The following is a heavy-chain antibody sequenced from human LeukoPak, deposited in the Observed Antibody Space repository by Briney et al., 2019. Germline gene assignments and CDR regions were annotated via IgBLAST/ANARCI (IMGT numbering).Heavy chain of an antibody. CDR2: ISSSSSSI. V-gene: IGHV3-48*01. CDR1: GFTFSSYS. CDR3: ARDWNY. J-gene: IGHJ4*02. Sequence: PGGSLRLSCAASGFTFSSYSMNWVRQAPGKGLEWVSYISSSSSSIYYADSVKGRFTISRGNAKNSLYLQMNSLRAEDTAVYYCARDWNYWGQGTLVTVSS. D-gene: IGHD3-3*01.